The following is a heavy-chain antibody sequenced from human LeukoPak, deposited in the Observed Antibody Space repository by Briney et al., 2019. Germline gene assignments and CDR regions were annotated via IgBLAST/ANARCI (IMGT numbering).Heavy chain of an antibody. CDR3: ARVSGKWLSVDY. Sequence: GSLRLSCAASGFTFSSYGMSWVRQAPGKGLEWIGYIYYSGSTNYNPSLKSRVTISVDTSKNQFSLKLSSVTAADTAVYYCARVSGKWLSVDYWGQGTLVTVSS. D-gene: IGHD3-22*01. CDR1: GFTFSSYG. J-gene: IGHJ4*02. CDR2: IYYSGST. V-gene: IGHV4-59*01.